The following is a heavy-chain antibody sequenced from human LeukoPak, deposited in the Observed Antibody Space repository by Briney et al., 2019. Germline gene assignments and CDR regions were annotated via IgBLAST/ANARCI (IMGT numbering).Heavy chain of an antibody. J-gene: IGHJ4*02. CDR1: GFTFSSYA. CDR3: AKAISSSWGDFDC. D-gene: IGHD6-13*01. V-gene: IGHV3-23*01. CDR2: TSGSGGST. Sequence: GGSLRLSCAASGFTFSSYAMSWVRQAPGKGLEWVSSTSGSGGSTNSADSMKGRFTISRDNSKSTLYLQMNSLRAEDTAVYYCAKAISSSWGDFDCSGQGTLVTVSS.